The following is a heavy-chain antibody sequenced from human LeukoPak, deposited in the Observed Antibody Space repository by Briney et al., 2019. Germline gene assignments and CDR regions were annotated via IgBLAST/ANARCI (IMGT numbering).Heavy chain of an antibody. CDR2: ISAYNGNT. V-gene: IGHV1-18*01. J-gene: IGHJ5*02. CDR1: GYTFTSYG. D-gene: IGHD1-26*01. Sequence: ASVKVSCKASGYTFTSYGISWVRQAPGQGLEWMGWISAYNGNTNYAQKLQGRVTMTTDTSTTTAYMELRSLRSDDTAVYYCARELTGATGRWFGPWGQGTLVTVSS. CDR3: ARELTGATGRWFGP.